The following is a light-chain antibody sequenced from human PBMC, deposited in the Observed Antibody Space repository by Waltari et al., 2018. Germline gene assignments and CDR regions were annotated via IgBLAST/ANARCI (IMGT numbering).Light chain of an antibody. CDR2: KIS. CDR3: QQYYITPPT. Sequence: DIVMTQTPLSSPVTLGQPASISCRSSQSLVHSDGNTYLTWLQQRPGQPPRLLIYKISNRLSGVPARFSGSGSGTDFTLTISSLQAEDVAVYYCQQYYITPPTFGQGTKVEIK. V-gene: IGKV2-24*01. J-gene: IGKJ1*01. CDR1: QSLVHSDGNTY.